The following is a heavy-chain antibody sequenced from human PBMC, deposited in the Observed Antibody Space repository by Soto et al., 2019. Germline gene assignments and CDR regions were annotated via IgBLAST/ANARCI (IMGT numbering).Heavy chain of an antibody. CDR2: ISYDGSNK. V-gene: IGHV3-30*03. D-gene: IGHD2-15*01. J-gene: IGHJ4*02. CDR3: ARGYCSGGSCYVYDY. Sequence: QVQLVESGGGVVQPGRSLRLSCAASGFTFSNYGMHWVREAPGKGLEWGAIISYDGSNKYYADSVKGRFTISRDNSKNTLYLQMNSLRAEDTAVYYCARGYCSGGSCYVYDYWGQGTLVTVSS. CDR1: GFTFSNYG.